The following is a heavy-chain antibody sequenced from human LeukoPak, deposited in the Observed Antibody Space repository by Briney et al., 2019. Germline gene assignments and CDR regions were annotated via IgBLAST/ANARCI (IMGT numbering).Heavy chain of an antibody. CDR1: GFTFSSYA. Sequence: PGRSLRLSCTAPGFTFSSYAIHWIRQAPGKGLEGVALVWHDGSNKYYADSVKGRFTISRDNSKNTVYLQMNSLRAEDTAVYYCARELFGSGSCPDYWGQGTLVTASS. V-gene: IGHV3-33*01. CDR3: ARELFGSGSCPDY. D-gene: IGHD3-10*01. CDR2: VWHDGSNK. J-gene: IGHJ4*02.